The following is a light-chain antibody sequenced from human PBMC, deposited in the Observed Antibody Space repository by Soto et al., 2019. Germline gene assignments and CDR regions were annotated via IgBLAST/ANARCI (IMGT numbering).Light chain of an antibody. CDR2: DAS. CDR1: QSVSSN. J-gene: IGKJ4*01. V-gene: IGKV3-11*01. CDR3: QQRISWPPLT. Sequence: ETVLTQSPATLSLSPGERAALSCRASQSVSSNLAWYQQKPGQAPRLLIYDASNRATGIPARFSGSGSGTDFTLTISSLEPEDFAVYYCQQRISWPPLTFGGGTTVEIK.